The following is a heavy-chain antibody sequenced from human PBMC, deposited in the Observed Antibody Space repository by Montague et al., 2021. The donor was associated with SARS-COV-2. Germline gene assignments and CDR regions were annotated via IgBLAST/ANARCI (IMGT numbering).Heavy chain of an antibody. CDR3: AKGRGTSCSDY. CDR2: INGGGSST. Sequence: SLRLSCAASGFTVSTAVVSWVRQAPGKGLEWVSPINGGGSSTYYADSMRGRFTISRDNSENTLYLQMNSLRAEDTAIYYCAKGRGTSCSDYWGQGTLVTVSS. J-gene: IGHJ4*02. V-gene: IGHV3-23*01. CDR1: GFTVSTAV. D-gene: IGHD2-15*01.